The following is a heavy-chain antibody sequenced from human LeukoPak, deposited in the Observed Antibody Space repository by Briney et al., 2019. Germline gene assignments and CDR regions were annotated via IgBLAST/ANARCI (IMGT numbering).Heavy chain of an antibody. CDR3: AKTSGGYWNYFDY. CDR1: GFTFSTYA. V-gene: IGHV3-23*01. D-gene: IGHD1-26*01. Sequence: GGSLRLSCAASGFTFSTYAMSWVRQAPGKGLEWVSGISTSGGRTFYADSVKGRFTLSRDNSKNTLYLQMNSPRAEDTAVYYCAKTSGGYWNYFDYWGQGTLVTVSS. J-gene: IGHJ4*02. CDR2: ISTSGGRT.